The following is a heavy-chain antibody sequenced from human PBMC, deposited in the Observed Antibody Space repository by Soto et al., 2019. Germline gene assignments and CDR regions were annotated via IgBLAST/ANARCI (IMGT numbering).Heavy chain of an antibody. CDR1: GFTFSDYA. V-gene: IGHV3-30*18. CDR3: AKGGRQWLVTADFNY. CDR2: VSHDGRNT. D-gene: IGHD6-19*01. Sequence: VQLVESGGGVVQPGRSLRLSCAASGFTFSDYAMHWVRQAPGKGLEWVAVVSHDGRNTHYADSVKGRFTISRDSSKNTVTLEMPSLGAEATAGYYCAKGGRQWLVTADFNYWGQGALVTVSS. J-gene: IGHJ4*02.